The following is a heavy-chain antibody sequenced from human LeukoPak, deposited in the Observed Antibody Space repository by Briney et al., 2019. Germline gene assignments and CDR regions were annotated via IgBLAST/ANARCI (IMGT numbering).Heavy chain of an antibody. J-gene: IGHJ4*02. CDR1: GFIFNSYS. Sequence: GGSLRLSCAASGFIFNSYSMNWVRQAPGKGLEWVSYISSYSSTIYYADSVKGRFTVSRDNSKNTLYLQMNSLRAEDTAVYYCAKDHGSGSYHFFDYWGQGTLVTVSS. D-gene: IGHD3-10*01. V-gene: IGHV3-48*01. CDR3: AKDHGSGSYHFFDY. CDR2: ISSYSSTI.